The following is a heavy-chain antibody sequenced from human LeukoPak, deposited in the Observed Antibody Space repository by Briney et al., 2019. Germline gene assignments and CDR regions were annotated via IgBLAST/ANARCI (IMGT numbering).Heavy chain of an antibody. CDR1: GYTFTSYD. J-gene: IGHJ6*02. CDR3: ARRLSGDYYYYYGMDV. D-gene: IGHD7-27*01. V-gene: IGHV1-8*01. CDR2: MNPNSGNT. Sequence: ASVKVSCKASGYTFTSYDINWVRQATGRGLEWMGWMNPNSGNTGYAQKFQGRVTMTRNTSISTAYMELSSLRSEDTAVYYCARRLSGDYYYYYGMDVWGQGTTVTVSS.